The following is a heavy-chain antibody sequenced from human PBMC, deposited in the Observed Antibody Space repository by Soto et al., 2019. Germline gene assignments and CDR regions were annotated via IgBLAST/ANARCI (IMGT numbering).Heavy chain of an antibody. CDR1: GGSISSGGYY. CDR3: ARVHYGDYLYWFDP. D-gene: IGHD4-17*01. CDR2: IYYSGST. V-gene: IGHV4-31*03. J-gene: IGHJ5*02. Sequence: SETLSLTCTVSGGSISSGGYYWSWIRQHPGKGLEWIGYIYYSGSTYYNPSLKSRVTISVDTSKNQFSLKLSSVTAADTAVYYCARVHYGDYLYWFDPWGQGTLVTVSS.